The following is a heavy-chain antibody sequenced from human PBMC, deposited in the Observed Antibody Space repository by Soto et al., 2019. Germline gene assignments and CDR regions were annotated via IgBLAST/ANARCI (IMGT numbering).Heavy chain of an antibody. CDR2: ISSSSSYI. D-gene: IGHD3-3*01. Sequence: GGSLILSCAASGFTFSSYSMNWVRQAPGKGLEWVSSISSSSSYIYYADSVKGRFTISRDNAKNSLYLQMNSLRAEDTAVYYCARVDRPDYDFWSGYYTYVAQYYYYYMDVWGKGTTVTVSS. CDR3: ARVDRPDYDFWSGYYTYVAQYYYYYMDV. J-gene: IGHJ6*03. V-gene: IGHV3-21*01. CDR1: GFTFSSYS.